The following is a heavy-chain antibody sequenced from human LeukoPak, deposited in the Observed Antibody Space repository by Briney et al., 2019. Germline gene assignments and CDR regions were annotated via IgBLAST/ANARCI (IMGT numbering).Heavy chain of an antibody. CDR1: GYTFTGYY. CDR3: ARSGYCSSTSCYEAPGD. CDR2: INPNSGGT. Sequence: ASVKVSCKASGYTFTGYYMHWVRQAPGQGLGWMGWINPNSGGTNYAQKFQGRVTMTRDTSISTAYMELSRLRSDDTAVYYCARSGYCSSTSCYEAPGDWGQGTLVTVSS. V-gene: IGHV1-2*02. J-gene: IGHJ4*02. D-gene: IGHD2-2*01.